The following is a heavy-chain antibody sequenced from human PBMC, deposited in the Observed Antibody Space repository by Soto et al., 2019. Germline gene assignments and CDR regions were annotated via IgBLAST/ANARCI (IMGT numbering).Heavy chain of an antibody. V-gene: IGHV4-4*02. CDR3: ARGWDQMVYATGFDY. D-gene: IGHD2-8*01. CDR1: GGSISSSNW. Sequence: QVQLQESGPGLVKPSGTLSLTCAVSGGSISSSNWWSWVRQPPGKGLEWIGEIYHSASTNYNPSLKNRVTISVDKSKNQFSLKLISVTAADTAVYYCARGWDQMVYATGFDYWGQGTLVTVSS. J-gene: IGHJ4*02. CDR2: IYHSAST.